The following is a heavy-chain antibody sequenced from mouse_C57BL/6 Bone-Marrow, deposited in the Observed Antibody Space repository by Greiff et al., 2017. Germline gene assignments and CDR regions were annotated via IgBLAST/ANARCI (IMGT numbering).Heavy chain of an antibody. J-gene: IGHJ2*01. CDR2: IYPGSGNT. V-gene: IGHV1-76*01. CDR3: AREEDITTVPYFDY. Sequence: VQLQHSGAELVRPGASVKLSCKASGYTFTDYYINWVKQRPGQGLEWIARIYPGSGNTYYNEKFKGKATLTAEKSSSTAYMQLSSLTSEDSAVYFCAREEDITTVPYFDYWGQGTTLTVSS. D-gene: IGHD1-1*01. CDR1: GYTFTDYY.